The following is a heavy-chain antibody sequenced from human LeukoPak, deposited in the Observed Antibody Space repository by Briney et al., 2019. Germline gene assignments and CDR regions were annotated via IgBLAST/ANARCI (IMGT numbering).Heavy chain of an antibody. V-gene: IGHV1-2*02. CDR1: GYPFTGYY. J-gene: IGHJ6*03. D-gene: IGHD4-17*01. CDR3: ARYLSTVTTNMDV. Sequence: ASVKVSCKASGYPFTGYYIHWMRQAPGQGLEWMGWINPNSGGTNYAQKLQGRVTMTIDTSTSTAYMELRSLRSDDTAVYYCARYLSTVTTNMDVWGKGTTVTVSS. CDR2: INPNSGGT.